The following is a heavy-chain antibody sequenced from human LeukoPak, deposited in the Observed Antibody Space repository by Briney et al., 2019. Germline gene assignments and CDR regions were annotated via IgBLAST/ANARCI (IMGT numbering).Heavy chain of an antibody. CDR3: ARDRGIVGATIDY. D-gene: IGHD1-26*01. Sequence: GASVKVSCKASGYTFTGYYMHWVRQAPGQGLEWMGWINPNSGGTNYAQKFQGRVTMTRDTSISTAYMELSRLRSDDTAVYYCARDRGIVGATIDYWGQGTLVTVSS. V-gene: IGHV1-2*02. J-gene: IGHJ4*02. CDR1: GYTFTGYY. CDR2: INPNSGGT.